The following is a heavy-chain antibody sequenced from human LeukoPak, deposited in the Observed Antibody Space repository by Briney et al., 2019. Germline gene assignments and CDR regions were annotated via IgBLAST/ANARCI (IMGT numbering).Heavy chain of an antibody. CDR3: ARRHIVAYQYYFDY. D-gene: IGHD2-21*01. V-gene: IGHV4-34*01. Sequence: SETLSLTCAVYGGAFSGYYWRWIRQPPGKGLEWIGEINHRGSTNYSPSLKSRITISVDTSKNQFSLKLSSVTAADPAVYYCARRHIVAYQYYFDYWGQGTLVTVSS. J-gene: IGHJ4*02. CDR1: GGAFSGYY. CDR2: INHRGST.